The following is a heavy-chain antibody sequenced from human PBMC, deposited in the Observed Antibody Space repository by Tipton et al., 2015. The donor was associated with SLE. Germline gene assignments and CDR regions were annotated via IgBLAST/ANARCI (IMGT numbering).Heavy chain of an antibody. J-gene: IGHJ6*02. V-gene: IGHV4-4*02. CDR1: GDSISNGDW. Sequence: TLSLTCAVSGDSISNGDWWSWVRQPPGKGLEYIGEIYHRGNTNDNPSLKSRFTISVDNSTNHFFLKLTSVTAADTAVYYCARRAYYYAMDVWGQGTTVTVSS. CDR3: ARRAYYYAMDV. CDR2: IYHRGNT.